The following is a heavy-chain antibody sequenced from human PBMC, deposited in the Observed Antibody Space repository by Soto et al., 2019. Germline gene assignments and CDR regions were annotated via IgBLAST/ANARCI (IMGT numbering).Heavy chain of an antibody. CDR3: ARDYSNYVLWYYFDY. D-gene: IGHD4-4*01. J-gene: IGHJ4*02. V-gene: IGHV3-7*01. Sequence: PGGPLRLSCAASGFTFSSYWMSWVRQAPGKGLEWVANIKQDGSEKYYVDSAKGRFNISRDNAKNSLYLQMNSLRAEDTAVYYCARDYSNYVLWYYFDYWGQGTLVTVSS. CDR1: GFTFSSYW. CDR2: IKQDGSEK.